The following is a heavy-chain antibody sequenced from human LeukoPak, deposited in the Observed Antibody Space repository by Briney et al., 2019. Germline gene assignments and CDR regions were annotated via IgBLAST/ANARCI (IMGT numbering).Heavy chain of an antibody. J-gene: IGHJ4*02. CDR3: ARVRRHGYYFDY. CDR1: GYTFTSYD. D-gene: IGHD3-10*01. V-gene: IGHV1-8*01. Sequence: ASVKVSCKASGYTFTSYDINWVRQATGQGLEWMGWMNPNSGNTGYAQKFQGRVTMTRNTSISTAYMELSSLRSDDTAVYYCARVRRHGYYFDYWGQGTLVTVSS. CDR2: MNPNSGNT.